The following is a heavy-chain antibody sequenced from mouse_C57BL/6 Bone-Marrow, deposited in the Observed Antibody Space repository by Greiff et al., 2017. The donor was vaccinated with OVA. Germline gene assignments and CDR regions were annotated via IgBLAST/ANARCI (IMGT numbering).Heavy chain of an antibody. CDR3: ARHEDKGYDYEAIGY. CDR1: GYTFTEYT. V-gene: IGHV1-62-2*01. CDR2: IYPGSGSI. J-gene: IGHJ2*01. D-gene: IGHD2-4*01. Sequence: VQLQQSGAELVKPGASVKLSCKASGYTFTEYTIHWVKQRPGQGLEWIGWIYPGSGSIKYNEKFKDKATVTADKSSSTVYMELSRLTSEDSAVYFCARHEDKGYDYEAIGYWGQGTALTVSS.